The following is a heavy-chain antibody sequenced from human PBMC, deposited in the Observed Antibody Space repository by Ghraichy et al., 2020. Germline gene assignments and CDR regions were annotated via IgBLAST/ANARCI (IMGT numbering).Heavy chain of an antibody. CDR3: AKDRGGIVVPASIPLY. Sequence: GGSLRLSCAASGFTFSSYAMSWVRQAPGKGLEWVSAISGSGGSTYYADSVKGRFTISRDNSKNTLYLQMNSLRAEDTAVYYCAKDRGGIVVPASIPLYWGQGTLVTVSS. V-gene: IGHV3-23*01. J-gene: IGHJ4*02. CDR2: ISGSGGST. CDR1: GFTFSSYA. D-gene: IGHD2-2*02.